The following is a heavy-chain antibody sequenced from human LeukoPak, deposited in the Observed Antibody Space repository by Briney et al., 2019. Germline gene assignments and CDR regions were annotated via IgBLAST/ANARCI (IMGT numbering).Heavy chain of an antibody. J-gene: IGHJ4*02. CDR2: ISAYNGNT. Sequence: ASVKVSCKASGYTFTSYGISWVRQAPGQGLEWMGWISAYNGNTNYAQKLQGRVTMTTDTSTSTAYMELRSLRSDDTAVYYCARALDYYDSSGYYYVDWGQGTLVTVS. V-gene: IGHV1-18*01. CDR3: ARALDYYDSSGYYYVD. CDR1: GYTFTSYG. D-gene: IGHD3-22*01.